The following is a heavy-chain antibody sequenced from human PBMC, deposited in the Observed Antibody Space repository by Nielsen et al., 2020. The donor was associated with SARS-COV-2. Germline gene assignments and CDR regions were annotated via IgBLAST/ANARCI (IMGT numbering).Heavy chain of an antibody. Sequence: GESLKISCAASGFTFSSYAMHWVRQAPGKGLEWVAVISYDGSNKYYADSVKGRFTISRDNSKDTLYLQMNSLRAEDTAVYYCARELTYYDILTGYDPIYYYYGMDVWGQGTTVTVSS. J-gene: IGHJ6*02. CDR3: ARELTYYDILTGYDPIYYYYGMDV. D-gene: IGHD3-9*01. CDR2: ISYDGSNK. V-gene: IGHV3-30-3*01. CDR1: GFTFSSYA.